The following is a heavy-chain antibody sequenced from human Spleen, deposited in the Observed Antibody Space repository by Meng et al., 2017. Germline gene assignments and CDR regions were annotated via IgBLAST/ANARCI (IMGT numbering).Heavy chain of an antibody. CDR3: ARVQLGYCSGGSCSYYFDY. CDR1: GYTLTSYA. Sequence: LVQSWSEFNKPGASVKVSCKASGYTLTSYAMNWVRQAPGQGLEWMGWINTNTGNPTYAQGFTGRFVFSLDTSVSTAYLQISSLKAEDTAVYYCARVQLGYCSGGSCSYYFDYWGQGTLVTVSS. CDR2: INTNTGNP. V-gene: IGHV7-4-1*02. D-gene: IGHD2-15*01. J-gene: IGHJ4*02.